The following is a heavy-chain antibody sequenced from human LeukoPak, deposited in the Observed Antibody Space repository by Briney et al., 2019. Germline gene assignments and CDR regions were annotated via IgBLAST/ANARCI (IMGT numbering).Heavy chain of an antibody. CDR3: VKDGPQYCSSTNCLGGY. CDR1: GFTFSSYA. V-gene: IGHV3-30-3*01. J-gene: IGHJ4*02. Sequence: GGSLRLSCAASGFTFSSYAMHWVRQAPGKGLEGVAAISHDGTNKYYADSVKGRFTISRDNSKNTLYLQMNSLRAEDTAVYYCVKDGPQYCSSTNCLGGYWGQGTLVTVSS. D-gene: IGHD2-2*01. CDR2: ISHDGTNK.